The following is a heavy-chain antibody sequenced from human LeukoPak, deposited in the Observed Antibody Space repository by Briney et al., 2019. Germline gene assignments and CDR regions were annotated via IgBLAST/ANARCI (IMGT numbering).Heavy chain of an antibody. Sequence: GGSLRLSCSASGFTFSSYAMHWVRQAPGKGLEYVSAISSNGGSTYYADSVKGRFTISRDNSRNTLYLQMSSLRAEDTAVYYCAKEPHIVQQLAPVNDYWGQGTLVTVSS. CDR3: AKEPHIVQQLAPVNDY. V-gene: IGHV3-64D*06. J-gene: IGHJ4*02. CDR1: GFTFSSYA. CDR2: ISSNGGST. D-gene: IGHD6-13*01.